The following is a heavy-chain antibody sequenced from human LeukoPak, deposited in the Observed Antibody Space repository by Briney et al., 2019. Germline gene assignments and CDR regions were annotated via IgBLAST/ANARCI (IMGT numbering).Heavy chain of an antibody. Sequence: ASVKVSCKASGYTFTSYDINWVRQATGQGLEWMGWMNPNSGNTGYAQKLQGRVTMTTDTSTSTAYMELRSLRSDDTAVYYCAREVERDGSGSFHNLPYYYYYMDVWGKGTTVTISS. CDR2: MNPNSGNT. D-gene: IGHD3-10*01. CDR1: GYTFTSYD. J-gene: IGHJ6*03. CDR3: AREVERDGSGSFHNLPYYYYYMDV. V-gene: IGHV1-8*01.